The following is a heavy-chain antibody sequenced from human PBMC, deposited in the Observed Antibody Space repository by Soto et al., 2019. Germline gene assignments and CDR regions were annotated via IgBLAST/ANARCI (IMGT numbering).Heavy chain of an antibody. Sequence: QVQLVQSGAEVKKPGSSVKVSCKASGGTFSSYAISWVRQAPGQGLEWMGGIIPIFGTANYAQKFQGRVTITADESTRTAYMELSSLSSEETAVYYCARGYSSGWYNWFDPWGQGTLVTVSS. CDR2: IIPIFGTA. D-gene: IGHD6-19*01. J-gene: IGHJ5*02. CDR3: ARGYSSGWYNWFDP. CDR1: GGTFSSYA. V-gene: IGHV1-69*01.